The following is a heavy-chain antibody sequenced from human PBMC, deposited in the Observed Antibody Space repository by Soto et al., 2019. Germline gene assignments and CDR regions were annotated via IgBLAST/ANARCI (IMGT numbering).Heavy chain of an antibody. CDR3: ARGVYDILTGYPFDY. Sequence: SETLSLTCTVSGGSISSYYWSWIRQPPGKGLEWIGYIYYSGSTNYNPSLKSRVTISVDTSKNQFSLKLSSVTAADTAVYYCARGVYDILTGYPFDYWGQGTPVTVSS. J-gene: IGHJ4*02. CDR2: IYYSGST. CDR1: GGSISSYY. V-gene: IGHV4-59*01. D-gene: IGHD3-9*01.